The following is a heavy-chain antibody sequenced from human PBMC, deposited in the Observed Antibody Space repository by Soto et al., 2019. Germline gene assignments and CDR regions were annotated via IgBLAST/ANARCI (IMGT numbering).Heavy chain of an antibody. Sequence: QVQLQESGPGLVKPSETLSLTCTVSGGSISSYYWSWIRQPPGKGLEWIGYIYYSGSTNYNPSLKXXVXXSVDTSKNQFSLKLSSVTAADTAVYYCARDNGYSYGYTLDHWGQGTLVTVSS. D-gene: IGHD5-18*01. CDR2: IYYSGST. J-gene: IGHJ4*02. V-gene: IGHV4-59*01. CDR3: ARDNGYSYGYTLDH. CDR1: GGSISSYY.